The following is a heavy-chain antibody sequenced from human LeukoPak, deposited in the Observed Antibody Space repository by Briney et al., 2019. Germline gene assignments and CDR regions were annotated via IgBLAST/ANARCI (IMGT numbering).Heavy chain of an antibody. Sequence: SETLSLTCTVSGGSMSSYYWSWFRQPPGKGLEWIGYIYYSGSTNYNPSLKSRVAISVDTSKNQFSLKLSSVTAADTAVYYCARSFSGSYFPYYYYMDVWGKGTTLTVSS. D-gene: IGHD1-26*01. V-gene: IGHV4-59*01. CDR1: GGSMSSYY. CDR2: IYYSGST. CDR3: ARSFSGSYFPYYYYMDV. J-gene: IGHJ6*03.